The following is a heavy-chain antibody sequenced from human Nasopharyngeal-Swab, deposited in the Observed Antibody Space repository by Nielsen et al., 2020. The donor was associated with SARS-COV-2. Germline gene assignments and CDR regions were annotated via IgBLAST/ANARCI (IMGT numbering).Heavy chain of an antibody. Sequence: WVRQAPGQGLEWMGWISAYNGNTNYAQKLQGRVTITRDTSASTAYMEMSSLRSEDTAVYYCARERVVVVSATYYQYGMDVWGQGTTVTVSS. J-gene: IGHJ6*02. CDR2: ISAYNGNT. V-gene: IGHV1-18*01. D-gene: IGHD2-15*01. CDR3: ARERVVVVSATYYQYGMDV.